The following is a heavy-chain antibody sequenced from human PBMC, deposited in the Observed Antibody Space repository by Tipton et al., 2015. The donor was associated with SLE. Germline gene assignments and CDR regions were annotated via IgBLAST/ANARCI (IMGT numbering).Heavy chain of an antibody. J-gene: IGHJ3*02. CDR3: ATPRSSGYSDDAFDI. D-gene: IGHD3-22*01. V-gene: IGHV7-4-1*02. Sequence: QLVQSGAEVKKPGASVKVSCKASGYTFTGYYMHWVRQAPGQGLEWMGWINTNTGNPTYAQGFTGRFVFSLDTSVSTAYLQISSLKAEDTAVYYCATPRSSGYSDDAFDIWGQGTMVTVSS. CDR1: GYTFTGYY. CDR2: INTNTGNP.